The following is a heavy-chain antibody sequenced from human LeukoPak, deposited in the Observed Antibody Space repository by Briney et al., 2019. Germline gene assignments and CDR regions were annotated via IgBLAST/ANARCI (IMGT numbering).Heavy chain of an antibody. CDR2: IWYDGSNK. CDR1: GFTFSSYG. J-gene: IGHJ6*04. CDR3: AMCIAAAGTRRDYYYYGMDV. D-gene: IGHD6-13*01. Sequence: GGSLRLSCAASGFTFSSYGMHWVRQAPGKGLEWVAVIWYDGSNKYYADSVKGRFTISRDNSKNTLYLQMNSLRAEDTALYYCAMCIAAAGTRRDYYYYGMDVWGKGTTVTVSS. V-gene: IGHV3-33*01.